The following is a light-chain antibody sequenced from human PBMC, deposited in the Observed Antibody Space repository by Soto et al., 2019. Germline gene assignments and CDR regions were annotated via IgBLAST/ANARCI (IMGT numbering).Light chain of an antibody. Sequence: EIGLTQSPGTLSLSPGERATLACRASQSVSSNYLAWYQQKPGQAPRLLIYAAASRATGIPDRFSGSGSGTDFTLTISRLEPEDFAVYYCQQYGSSRTFGQGTKLEIK. CDR3: QQYGSSRT. CDR2: AAA. J-gene: IGKJ2*01. CDR1: QSVSSNY. V-gene: IGKV3-20*01.